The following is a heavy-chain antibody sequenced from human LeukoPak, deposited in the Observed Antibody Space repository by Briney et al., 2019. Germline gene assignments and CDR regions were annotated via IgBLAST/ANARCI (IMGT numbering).Heavy chain of an antibody. Sequence: GGSLRLSCVASELPVNSDFMSWLRLAPGKGLEWVSIIYRSGDTYYAGSVKGRFTISRNNSKDTLSLQMNSLRVEDTAMYYCATTRGSSFDYWGQGTLVTVSS. CDR2: IYRSGDT. CDR1: ELPVNSDF. V-gene: IGHV3-53*01. D-gene: IGHD1-26*01. J-gene: IGHJ4*02. CDR3: ATTRGSSFDY.